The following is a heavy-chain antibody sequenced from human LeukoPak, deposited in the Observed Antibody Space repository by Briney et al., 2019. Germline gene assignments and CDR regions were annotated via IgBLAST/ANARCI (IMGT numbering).Heavy chain of an antibody. J-gene: IGHJ4*02. Sequence: PSETLSLTCAVYGGSFSGYYWSWIRQPPGKGLEWIGEINHSGSTNYNPSLKSRVTISVDTSKNQFSLKLSSVTAADTAVYYYARDGGGTFDYWGQGTLVTVSS. D-gene: IGHD1-1*01. V-gene: IGHV4-34*01. CDR1: GGSFSGYY. CDR3: ARDGGGTFDY. CDR2: INHSGST.